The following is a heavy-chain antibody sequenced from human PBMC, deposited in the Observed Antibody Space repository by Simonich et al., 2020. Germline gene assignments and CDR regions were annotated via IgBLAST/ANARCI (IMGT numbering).Heavy chain of an antibody. CDR1: GFTFSSYA. CDR2: ISGSGGST. CDR3: AKDSSLVGATDWFDP. Sequence: EVQLLESGGGLVQPGGSLRLSCAASGFTFSSYAMSWVRQAPGKWLGWFSAISGSGGSTYYADSVKGRFTISSDNSKNTLYLQMNSLRAEDTAVYYCAKDSSLVGATDWFDPWGQGTLVTVSS. D-gene: IGHD1-26*01. J-gene: IGHJ5*02. V-gene: IGHV3-23*01.